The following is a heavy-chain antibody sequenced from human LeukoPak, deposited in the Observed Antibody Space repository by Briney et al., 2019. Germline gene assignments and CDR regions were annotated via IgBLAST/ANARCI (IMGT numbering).Heavy chain of an antibody. CDR3: ARSAR. CDR2: INQDGSAQ. V-gene: IGHV3-7*01. Sequence: GGSLRLSCSASGFTSGTSWSSSVRQAPAKGLEWVAIINQDGSAQYYVDSVKGRFTISRDNGKSSLYLQMNRLRAEDTDVYYCARSARWGQGTLVTVSS. J-gene: IGHJ4*02. CDR1: GFTSGTSW.